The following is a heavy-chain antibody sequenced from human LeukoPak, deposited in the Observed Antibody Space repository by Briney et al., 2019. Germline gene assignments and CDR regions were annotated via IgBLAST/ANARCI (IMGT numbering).Heavy chain of an antibody. D-gene: IGHD1-26*01. J-gene: IGHJ3*02. CDR1: GGSIIRNSYY. CDR2: IYYSGST. V-gene: IGHV4-39*07. CDR3: ARVSGSSYAFDI. Sequence: SETLSLTCTVSGGSIIRNSYYWGWIRQPPGKGLEWIGSIYYSGSTSYNPSLTSRLTMSVDTSKNQFSLQLNSVTAADTAVYYCARVSGSSYAFDIWGQGTMVTVSS.